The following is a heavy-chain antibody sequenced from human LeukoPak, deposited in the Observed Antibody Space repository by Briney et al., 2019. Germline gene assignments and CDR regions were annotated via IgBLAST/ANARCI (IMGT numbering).Heavy chain of an antibody. Sequence: SETLSLTRAFSGGAYSGEYWSGIGQPPGKGLEWIGEINHSGSTNYNPSLKSRVTISVDTSKNQFSLKLSSVTAADTAVYYCARCYQLLCYCFDPWGQGTLVTVSS. V-gene: IGHV4-34*01. D-gene: IGHD2-2*01. CDR1: GGAYSGEY. CDR3: ARCYQLLCYCFDP. J-gene: IGHJ5*02. CDR2: INHSGST.